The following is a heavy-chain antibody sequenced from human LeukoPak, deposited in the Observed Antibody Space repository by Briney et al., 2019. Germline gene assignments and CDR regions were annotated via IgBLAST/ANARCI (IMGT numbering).Heavy chain of an antibody. D-gene: IGHD4-17*01. CDR3: ARARWTSTVTTYYLDY. V-gene: IGHV1-3*01. CDR2: INAGNGKT. Sequence: ASVKVSCKASGYTFTSYAIQWVRQAPGQRLEWMGWINAGNGKTKYLQEFQGRVTITRDTSATTGYMELSSLRSEDTAVYYCARARWTSTVTTYYLDYWGQGTLVTVSS. J-gene: IGHJ4*02. CDR1: GYTFTSYA.